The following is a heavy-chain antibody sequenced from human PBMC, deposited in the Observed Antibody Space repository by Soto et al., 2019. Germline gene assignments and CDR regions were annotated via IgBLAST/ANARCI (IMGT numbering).Heavy chain of an antibody. CDR3: AHAYGGRSLY. CDR1: GFSLTTDRVG. V-gene: IGHV2-5*02. J-gene: IGHJ4*02. D-gene: IGHD1-26*01. Sequence: KKSGPTLVKPTQTLTLTCTFSGFSLTTDRVGVGWIRQPPGEALEWLAVIYWDDSKTYRPSLESRLTITKDTSKNQVALTMTNMDSLDTATYYCAHAYGGRSLYWGPGTLVTVSS. CDR2: IYWDDSK.